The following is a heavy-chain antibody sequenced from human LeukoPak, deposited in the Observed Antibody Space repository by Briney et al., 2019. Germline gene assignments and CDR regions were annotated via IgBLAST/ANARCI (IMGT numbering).Heavy chain of an antibody. J-gene: IGHJ4*02. Sequence: PSETLSLTCTVSGGSISSSSYYWGWIRQPPGKGLEWIGSIYYSGSTYYNPSLKSRVTTSVDTSKNQFSLKLSSVTAADTAVYYCARRRAVAGTKSLYYFDYWGQGTLVTVSS. D-gene: IGHD6-19*01. CDR1: GGSISSSSYY. CDR2: IYYSGST. V-gene: IGHV4-39*01. CDR3: ARRRAVAGTKSLYYFDY.